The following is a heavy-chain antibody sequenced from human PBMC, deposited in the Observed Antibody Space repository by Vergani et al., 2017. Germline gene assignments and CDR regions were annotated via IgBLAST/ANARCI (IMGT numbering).Heavy chain of an antibody. CDR3: ARERGITIFGVENWFDP. V-gene: IGHV3-23*01. CDR2: ISGSGGST. CDR1: GFTFSSYA. J-gene: IGHJ5*02. D-gene: IGHD3-3*01. Sequence: EVQLLESGGGLVQPGGSLRLSCAASGFTFSSYAMSWVRQAPGKGLEWVSAISGSGGSTYYADSVKGRFTISRDNAKNSLYLQMNSLRAEDTAVYYCARERGITIFGVENWFDPWGQGTLVTVSS.